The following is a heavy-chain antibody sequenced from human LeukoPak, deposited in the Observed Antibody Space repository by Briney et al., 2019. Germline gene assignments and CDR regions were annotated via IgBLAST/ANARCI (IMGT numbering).Heavy chain of an antibody. V-gene: IGHV3-21*01. J-gene: IGHJ6*03. CDR1: GFTFNTYS. CDR3: ARVREHCSSTSCYRYYYYMDV. D-gene: IGHD2-2*01. Sequence: GGSLRLSCAASGFTFNTYSMNWVRQAPGKGLEWVSSITNNSNYIFYADSVKGRFTISRDNAKNSLYLQINSLRAEDTAVYYCARVREHCSSTSCYRYYYYMDVWGKGSTHTV. CDR2: ITNNSNYI.